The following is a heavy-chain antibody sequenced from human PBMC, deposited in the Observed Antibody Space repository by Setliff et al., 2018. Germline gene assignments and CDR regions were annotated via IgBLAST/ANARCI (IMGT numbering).Heavy chain of an antibody. CDR3: ARDRGSNNSPEDFDY. V-gene: IGHV4-4*02. Sequence: PSETLSLTCTVSGGSISSSNWWTWVRQPPGKGLEWIGEIYHSGSINYNPSLKSRVTMSVDTSKNQFSLQLSSVTAADTAVYYCARDRGSNNSPEDFDYWGLGTLVTVSS. CDR2: IYHSGSI. CDR1: GGSISSSNW. J-gene: IGHJ4*02. D-gene: IGHD1-1*01.